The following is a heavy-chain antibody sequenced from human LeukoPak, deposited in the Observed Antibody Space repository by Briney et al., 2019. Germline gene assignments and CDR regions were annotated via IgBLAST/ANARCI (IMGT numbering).Heavy chain of an antibody. CDR1: GFTFNNYA. Sequence: PGGSLRLSCAASGFTFNNYAMSWVRQAPGKGLEWVSTISDNSDDIYYADSVKGRFIISRDNSKNTLHPQMNSLRAEDTAVYYCAKDSSYGDYVGDYWGQGTLVTVSS. D-gene: IGHD4-17*01. CDR2: ISDNSDDI. J-gene: IGHJ4*02. CDR3: AKDSSYGDYVGDY. V-gene: IGHV3-23*01.